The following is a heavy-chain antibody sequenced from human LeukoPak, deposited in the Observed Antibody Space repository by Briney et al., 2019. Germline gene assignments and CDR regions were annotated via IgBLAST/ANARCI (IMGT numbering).Heavy chain of an antibody. CDR3: AKSNGYGLIDY. J-gene: IGHJ4*02. D-gene: IGHD5-12*01. Sequence: PSEALSLTCAVSGASISSSNYYWGWVRQSPGKGLEWIGNIYSSGNTYYNASLKSRVTMYIDTSKNQFSLKLSSVTAADTAMYYCAKSNGYGLIDYWGQGTLVTVSS. CDR1: GASISSSNYY. V-gene: IGHV4-39*01. CDR2: IYSSGNT.